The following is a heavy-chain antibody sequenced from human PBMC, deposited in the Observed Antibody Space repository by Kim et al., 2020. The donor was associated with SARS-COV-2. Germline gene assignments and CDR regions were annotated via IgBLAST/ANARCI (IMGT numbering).Heavy chain of an antibody. J-gene: IGHJ3*02. D-gene: IGHD1-1*01. Sequence: TYYNPSIKSRVSMSVDASKNQFSLNLTSVTAADTAVYYCARGNTDAFDIWGQGRMVTVSS. CDR3: ARGNTDAFDI. V-gene: IGHV4-31*02. CDR2: T.